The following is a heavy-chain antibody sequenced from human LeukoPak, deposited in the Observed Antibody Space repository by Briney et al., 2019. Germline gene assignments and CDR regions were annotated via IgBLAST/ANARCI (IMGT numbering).Heavy chain of an antibody. J-gene: IGHJ3*02. Sequence: ASVKVSCKASGYTFTGYYMHWVRQAPGQGLEWMGWINPNSGGTNYAQKFQGRVTITRDTSISTAYMELSRLRSDDPAVYYCASIAAAGEAFDIWGQGTMVTVSS. CDR2: INPNSGGT. CDR3: ASIAAAGEAFDI. V-gene: IGHV1-2*02. D-gene: IGHD6-13*01. CDR1: GYTFTGYY.